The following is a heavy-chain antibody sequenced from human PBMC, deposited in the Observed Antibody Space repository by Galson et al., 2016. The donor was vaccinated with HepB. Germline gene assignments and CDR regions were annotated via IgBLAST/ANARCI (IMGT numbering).Heavy chain of an antibody. D-gene: IGHD3-10*01. J-gene: IGHJ4*02. CDR1: GGSVSTSGYY. CDR3: ARDYYGSGSLDY. V-gene: IGHV4-31*03. Sequence: TLSLTCTVSGGSVSTSGYYWSWIRQHPEKGLEWIAYIYYSGSTHYNPSLKSRVTISVDTSKNQFSLRLKSVTAADTAVYFCARDYYGSGSLDYWGQGTLVIVSS. CDR2: IYYSGST.